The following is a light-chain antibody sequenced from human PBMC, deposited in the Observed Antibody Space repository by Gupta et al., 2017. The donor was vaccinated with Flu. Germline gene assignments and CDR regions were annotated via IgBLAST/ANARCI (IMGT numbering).Light chain of an antibody. Sequence: IRMTRPPSPLSDSVGDRATITCLASQGISNYLAWFQQKPGKAPESLIYDASSLQSGVPSQFSGSGSGTVFTLTISSLQPEDFATYYCQQYYGYPFTFGPGTNV. CDR1: QGISNY. V-gene: IGKV1-16*02. CDR3: QQYYGYPFT. J-gene: IGKJ3*01. CDR2: DAS.